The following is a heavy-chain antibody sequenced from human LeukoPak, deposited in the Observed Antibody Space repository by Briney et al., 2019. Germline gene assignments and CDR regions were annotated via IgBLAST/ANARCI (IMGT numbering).Heavy chain of an antibody. CDR2: INHSGST. J-gene: IGHJ4*02. Sequence: SETLSLTCAVYGESFSGYYWSWIRQPPGKGLEWIGEINHSGSTNYNPSLKSRVTISVDTSKNQFSLKLSSVTAADTAVYYCARGPTPSGYWGQGTLVTVSS. V-gene: IGHV4-34*01. CDR1: GESFSGYY. CDR3: ARGPTPSGY. D-gene: IGHD4-17*01.